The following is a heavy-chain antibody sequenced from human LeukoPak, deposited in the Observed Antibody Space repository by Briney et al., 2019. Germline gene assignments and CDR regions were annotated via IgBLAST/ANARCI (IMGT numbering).Heavy chain of an antibody. Sequence: PSETLSLTCAVSGGSINSHYWGWIRQPPGKRLQWIGDIYSTGKNNYNPSLKSRVTISLDTSKGHLSLNLTSVLAADTAIYYCVRRDTGWNYFDYWGQGILVTVSS. J-gene: IGHJ4*02. CDR3: VRRDTGWNYFDY. D-gene: IGHD6-19*01. V-gene: IGHV4-4*08. CDR1: GGSINSHY. CDR2: IYSTGKN.